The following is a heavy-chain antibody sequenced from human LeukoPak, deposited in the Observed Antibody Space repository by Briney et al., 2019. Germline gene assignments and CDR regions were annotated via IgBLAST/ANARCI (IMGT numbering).Heavy chain of an antibody. Sequence: PSETLSLTSTVSGGSISSYYWSWIRQPPGKGLEWIGYIYYSGSTNYNPSLKSRVTISVDTSKNQFSLKLSSVTAADTAVYYCARANSYVHAFDYWGQGTLVTVSS. CDR1: GGSISSYY. CDR3: ARANSYVHAFDY. D-gene: IGHD5-18*01. J-gene: IGHJ4*02. V-gene: IGHV4-59*01. CDR2: IYYSGST.